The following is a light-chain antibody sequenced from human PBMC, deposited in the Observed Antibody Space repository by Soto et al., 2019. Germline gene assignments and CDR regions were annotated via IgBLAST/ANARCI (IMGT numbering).Light chain of an antibody. CDR3: QQYGSSPPWT. CDR2: GAS. V-gene: IGKV3-20*01. J-gene: IGKJ1*01. CDR1: QSVSSSY. Sequence: EIVLTQSPGTLSLSPGERATLSCRASQSVSSSYLAWYQQKPGQAPRLLIYGASSRATGIPDRFSGSGSGTDFPLTIIRLETEDFAVYYCQQYGSSPPWTFGQGTKVEIK.